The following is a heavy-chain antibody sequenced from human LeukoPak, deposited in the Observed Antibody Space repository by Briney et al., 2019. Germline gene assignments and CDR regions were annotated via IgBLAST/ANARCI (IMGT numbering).Heavy chain of an antibody. J-gene: IGHJ4*02. CDR2: IYSDNT. V-gene: IGHV3-53*01. CDR1: GFTFSSYA. CDR3: ARRTGAYSHPYDY. Sequence: AGGSLRLSCVVSGFTFSSYAMSWVRQAPGKGLEWVSFIYSDNTHYSDSVKGRFTISRDNSKNTLYLQMNSLRAEDTAVYYCARRTGAYSHPYDYWGQGTLVTVSS. D-gene: IGHD4/OR15-4a*01.